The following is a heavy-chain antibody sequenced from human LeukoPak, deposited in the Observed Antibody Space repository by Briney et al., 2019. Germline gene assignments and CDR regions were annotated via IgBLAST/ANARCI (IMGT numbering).Heavy chain of an antibody. Sequence: GSLRLSCAASGFTLSAYYMSWIRQAPGKNLEWLSYITDDSGTTRYADSVKGRFTISRDNAQNSLFLQMNSLRAEDTAMYFGARGYRTFDYWGQGTLVTVSS. CDR2: ITDDSGTT. J-gene: IGHJ4*02. V-gene: IGHV3-11*04. CDR3: ARGYRTFDY. CDR1: GFTLSAYY. D-gene: IGHD5-18*01.